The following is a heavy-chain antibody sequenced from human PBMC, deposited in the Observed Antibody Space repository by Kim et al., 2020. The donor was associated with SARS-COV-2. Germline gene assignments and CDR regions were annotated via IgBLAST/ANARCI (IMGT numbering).Heavy chain of an antibody. D-gene: IGHD6-19*01. J-gene: IGHJ3*02. V-gene: IGHV4-4*07. Sequence: SETLSLTCTVSGGSISSYYWSWIRQPAGKGLEWIGRIYTSGSTNYNPSRKSRVTMSVDTSKNQFSLKLSSVTAAETAVYYCARDQNEGSGWYRAFDIWGQGTMVTVSS. CDR3: ARDQNEGSGWYRAFDI. CDR1: GGSISSYY. CDR2: IYTSGST.